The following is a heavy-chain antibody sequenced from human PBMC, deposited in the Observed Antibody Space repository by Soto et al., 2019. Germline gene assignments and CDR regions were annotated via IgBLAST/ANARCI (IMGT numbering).Heavy chain of an antibody. V-gene: IGHV3-48*02. CDR2: IRLSGSAT. CDR1: GFTFSSYT. Sequence: PGGSLRLSCAASGFTFSSYTMNWVRQAPGKGLEWLSYIRLSGSATYNTGSVKGRFTISRDNAKNSLYLQMNSLTDEDTAVYYCVRDRPYAFEIWGQGAMVTVSS. CDR3: VRDRPYAFEI. J-gene: IGHJ3*02.